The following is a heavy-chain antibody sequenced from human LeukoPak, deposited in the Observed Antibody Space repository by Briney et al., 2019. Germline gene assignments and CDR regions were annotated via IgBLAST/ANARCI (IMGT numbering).Heavy chain of an antibody. CDR3: ARALSTMVRGVYYYYGMDV. CDR1: GGTFSSYA. V-gene: IGHV1-69*01. Sequence: VKVSCKASGGTFSSYAISWVRQAPGQGLEWMGGIIPIFGTANYAQKFQGRVTITADESTSTAYMELSSLRSEDTAVYYCARALSTMVRGVYYYYGMDVWGKGTTVTVSS. CDR2: IIPIFGTA. J-gene: IGHJ6*04. D-gene: IGHD3-10*01.